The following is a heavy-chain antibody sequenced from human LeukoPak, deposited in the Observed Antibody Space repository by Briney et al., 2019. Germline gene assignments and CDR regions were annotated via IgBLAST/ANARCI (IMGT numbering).Heavy chain of an antibody. CDR2: IHYSGTT. CDR1: GFTFSGFA. D-gene: IGHD5-12*01. Sequence: GSLRLSCAASGFTFSGFAMSWIRQPPGKGLEWIGYIHYSGTTNYNPSLKNRVTISLDTSKNQFSLNLSSVTAADTAVYYCARMGGYSGYATHWGQGTLVTVSS. CDR3: ARMGGYSGYATH. V-gene: IGHV4-59*08. J-gene: IGHJ4*02.